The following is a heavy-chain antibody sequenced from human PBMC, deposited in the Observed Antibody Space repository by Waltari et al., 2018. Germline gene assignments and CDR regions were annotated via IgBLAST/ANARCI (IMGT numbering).Heavy chain of an antibody. CDR2: IYHSGST. D-gene: IGHD3-3*01. V-gene: IGHV4-38-2*02. CDR1: GYSISSGYY. Sequence: QVQLQESGPGLVKPSETLSLTCAVSGYSISSGYYWGWIRQPPGKGLEWIGSIYHSGSTYYNPSLKSRVTISVDTSKNQFSLKLSSVTAPDTAVYYCARDSGGYYDFWSGPSNYFDYWGQGTLVIVSS. CDR3: ARDSGGYYDFWSGPSNYFDY. J-gene: IGHJ4*02.